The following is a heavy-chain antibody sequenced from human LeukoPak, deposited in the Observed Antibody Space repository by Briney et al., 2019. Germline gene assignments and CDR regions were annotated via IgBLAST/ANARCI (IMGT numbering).Heavy chain of an antibody. CDR2: IYSGGST. J-gene: IGHJ4*02. CDR1: GFTVSSNY. CDR3: ARELSSGWTGGFDY. V-gene: IGHV3-66*01. Sequence: PGGSLRLSCAASGFTVSSNYMSWVRQAPGKGLEWVSVIYSGGSTYYADSVKGRFTISRDNSKNTLYLQMNSLGAEDTAVYYCARELSSGWTGGFDYWGQGTLVTVSS. D-gene: IGHD6-19*01.